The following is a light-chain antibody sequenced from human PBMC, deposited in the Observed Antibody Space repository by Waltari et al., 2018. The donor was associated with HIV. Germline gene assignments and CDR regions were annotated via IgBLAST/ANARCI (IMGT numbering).Light chain of an antibody. V-gene: IGLV2-8*01. CDR2: EVS. Sequence: QSALTQPPSASGSPGQSVTISCAGTSSDVGAYNSVSWYQHHPGKAPKLLISEVSERRSGVPDRLSGSKSCNTASLTVSGLQAGDEADYYCTSDAGNNVIFSGGTKMTVL. CDR1: SSDVGAYNS. J-gene: IGLJ2*01. CDR3: TSDAGNNVI.